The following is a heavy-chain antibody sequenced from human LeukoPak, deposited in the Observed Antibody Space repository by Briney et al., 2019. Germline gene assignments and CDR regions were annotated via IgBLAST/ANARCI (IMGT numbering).Heavy chain of an antibody. Sequence: PSETLSLTCTVSGGSVSSVSYYWSWIRQPPGKGLEWIGYIYYSGSNSYNPALKSRVTISLDTSKNQFSLKLSSVTAADTAIYYCARLYCSRTSCYYSNWGQGTLVTVSS. D-gene: IGHD2-2*01. CDR3: ARLYCSRTSCYYSN. V-gene: IGHV4-61*01. J-gene: IGHJ4*02. CDR2: IYYSGSN. CDR1: GGSVSSVSYY.